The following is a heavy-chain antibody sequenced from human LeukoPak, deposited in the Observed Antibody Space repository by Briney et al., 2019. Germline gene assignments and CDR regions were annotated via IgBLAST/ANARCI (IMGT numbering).Heavy chain of an antibody. CDR1: GFTFSSYP. J-gene: IGHJ4*02. CDR2: ISYDGSNR. V-gene: IGHV3-30-3*01. CDR3: AHIVGATYVFSGYFDY. D-gene: IGHD1-26*01. Sequence: PGGSLRLSCAASGFTFSSYPMHWVRQAPGKGLEWVAVISYDGSNRYYIDSVKGRFTISRDNSKNTLYLQMNSLRAEDTAVYYCAHIVGATYVFSGYFDYWGQGTLVTVSS.